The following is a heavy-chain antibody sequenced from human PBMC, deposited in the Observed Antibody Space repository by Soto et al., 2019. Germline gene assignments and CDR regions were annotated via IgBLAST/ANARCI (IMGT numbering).Heavy chain of an antibody. CDR3: GRYCSGGSCHTLDYYGMDV. CDR2: IIPVFGTT. CDR1: GGTFRNYG. J-gene: IGHJ6*02. Sequence: ASVKVSCKASGGTFRNYGIGWVRQAPGQGLEWMGGIIPVFGTTNYAQKFQGRVTITADESTSTAYIEVSSLRSEDTAMFYCGRYCSGGSCHTLDYYGMDVWGQGTTVTVSS. V-gene: IGHV1-69*13. D-gene: IGHD2-15*01.